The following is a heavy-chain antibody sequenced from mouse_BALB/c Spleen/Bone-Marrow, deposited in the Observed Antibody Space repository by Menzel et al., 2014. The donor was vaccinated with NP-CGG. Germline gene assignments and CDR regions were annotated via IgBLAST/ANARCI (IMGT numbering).Heavy chain of an antibody. J-gene: IGHJ1*01. D-gene: IGHD2-2*01. CDR2: IWAGGST. CDR1: GFSLTSYG. V-gene: IGHV2-9*02. Sequence: VNLVESGPGLVAPSQSLSITCTVSGFSLTSYGVHWVRQPPGKGLEWLGVIWAGGSTNYNSALMSRLSISKDNSKSQVVLKMNSLQTDDTAMYYCARDSGYDWYFDVWGAGTTVTASS. CDR3: ARDSGYDWYFDV.